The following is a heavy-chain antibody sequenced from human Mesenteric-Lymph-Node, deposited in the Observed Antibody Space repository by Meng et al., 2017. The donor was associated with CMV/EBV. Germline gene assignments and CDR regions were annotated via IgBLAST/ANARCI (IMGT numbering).Heavy chain of an antibody. CDR3: ARDGGPDDCSSTSCYYYYYGMDV. D-gene: IGHD2-2*01. J-gene: IGHJ6*02. V-gene: IGHV3-48*03. Sequence: GESLKISCAASGFTFSSYEMNWVRQSPGRGLEWVSYIGSSGSTKFYADSVKGRFTISRDNAKNSVYPQMNSLRAEDTAVYYCARDGGPDDCSSTSCYYYYYGMDVWGQGTTVTVSS. CDR2: IGSSGSTK. CDR1: GFTFSSYE.